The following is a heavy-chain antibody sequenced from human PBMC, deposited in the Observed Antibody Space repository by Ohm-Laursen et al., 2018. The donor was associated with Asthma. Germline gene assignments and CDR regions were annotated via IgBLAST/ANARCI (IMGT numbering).Heavy chain of an antibody. J-gene: IGHJ3*02. V-gene: IGHV4-59*01. D-gene: IGHD1-26*01. Sequence: TLSLTCTVSGGSISSYYWSWIRQPPGKGLEWIGYIYYSGSTNYNPSLKSRVTISVDTSKNQFSLKLSSVTAADTAVYYCARIRTQWELMGAFDIWGQGTMVTVSS. CDR2: IYYSGST. CDR3: ARIRTQWELMGAFDI. CDR1: GGSISSYY.